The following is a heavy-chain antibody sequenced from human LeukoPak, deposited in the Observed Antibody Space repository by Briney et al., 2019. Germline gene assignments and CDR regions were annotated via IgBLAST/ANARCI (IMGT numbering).Heavy chain of an antibody. CDR2: ISSSGSTI. CDR1: GVSFSSYV. D-gene: IGHD6-13*01. CDR3: ARAKTYSSSWYSWWFDP. Sequence: GGSLRLSPAPPGVSFSSYVMHWGRQAPGKGLEWGSFISSSGSTIYYADSVKGRFTISRDNAKNSLYLQMNSLRAEDTAVYYCARAKTYSSSWYSWWFDPWGQGTLVTV. J-gene: IGHJ5*02. V-gene: IGHV3-48*03.